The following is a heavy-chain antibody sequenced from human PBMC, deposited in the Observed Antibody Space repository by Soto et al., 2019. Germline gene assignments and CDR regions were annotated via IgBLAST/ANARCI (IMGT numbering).Heavy chain of an antibody. D-gene: IGHD3-3*01. CDR3: ARGLVGITIRFAP. Sequence: QVQLVQAGAEVKKPGASVRVSCKASGYTFSTYDINWVRQAPGQGLEWMGRMNPNSGYTGYAQNFPGRASMTRNTSISTAYMELSSLRSEDTAVYYCARGLVGITIRFAPWGQGTLVTVSS. CDR2: MNPNSGYT. CDR1: GYTFSTYD. J-gene: IGHJ5*02. V-gene: IGHV1-8*01.